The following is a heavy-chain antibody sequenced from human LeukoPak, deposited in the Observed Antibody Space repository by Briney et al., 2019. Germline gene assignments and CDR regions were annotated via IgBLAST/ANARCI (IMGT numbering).Heavy chain of an antibody. CDR3: ARVAGIRRGHSGYDYVGY. J-gene: IGHJ4*02. V-gene: IGHV1-2*02. CDR1: GYTFTGYY. CDR2: INPNSGGT. Sequence: ASVKVSCKASGYTFTGYYMHWVRQAPGQGLEWMGWINPNSGGTNYAQKFQGRVTMTRDTSISTAYMELSRLRSDDTAVYYCARVAGIRRGHSGYDYVGYWGQGTLVTVSS. D-gene: IGHD5-12*01.